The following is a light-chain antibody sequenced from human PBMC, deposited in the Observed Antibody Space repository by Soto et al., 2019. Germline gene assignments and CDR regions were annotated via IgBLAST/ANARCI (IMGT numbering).Light chain of an antibody. CDR1: SSDVGSYNL. J-gene: IGLJ1*01. Sequence: QSVLTQPASVSGSPGQSITISCTGTSSDVGSYNLVSWYQQHPGKAPKLMIYEGSKRPSGVSNRFSGSKSGNTASLTISGLQAEDEADYYCCSYAGKVFGSGTNVTVL. CDR3: CSYAGKV. V-gene: IGLV2-23*01. CDR2: EGS.